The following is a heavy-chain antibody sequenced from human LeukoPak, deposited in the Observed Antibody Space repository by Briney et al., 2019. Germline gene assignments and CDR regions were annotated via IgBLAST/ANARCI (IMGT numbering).Heavy chain of an antibody. D-gene: IGHD3-10*01. Sequence: GGSLRLSCAASGFTVSSNYMSWVRQAPGMGLEWVSVIYSGGSTYYADSVKGRFTISRDNSKNTLYLQMNSLRAEDTAVYYCASYITMVRGLVHWGQGTLVTVSS. CDR3: ASYITMVRGLVH. CDR1: GFTVSSNY. V-gene: IGHV3-66*01. J-gene: IGHJ4*02. CDR2: IYSGGST.